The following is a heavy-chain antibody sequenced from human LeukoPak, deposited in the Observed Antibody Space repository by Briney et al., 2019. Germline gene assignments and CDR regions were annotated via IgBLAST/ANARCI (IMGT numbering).Heavy chain of an antibody. Sequence: GGSLTLSCAASGFTFSSYAMTWVRQAQGKGLEWVSTLSGSGSNTYYADSVRGRFSISRDNSQSTLYLQMNSLSDEETAYYYCAKFRGAHGPRDFDYWGQGTLVTVSS. J-gene: IGHJ4*02. CDR3: AKFRGAHGPRDFDY. D-gene: IGHD3-10*01. CDR1: GFTFSSYA. V-gene: IGHV3-23*01. CDR2: LSGSGSNT.